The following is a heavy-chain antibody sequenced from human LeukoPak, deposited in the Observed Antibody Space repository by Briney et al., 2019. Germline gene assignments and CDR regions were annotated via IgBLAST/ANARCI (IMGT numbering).Heavy chain of an antibody. Sequence: SETLSLTCTVSGDSFTSVTDYWAWIRQPPGKGLEWIASGDYSGGTYYNPSLESRVAISVDTSKNQFSLKLSSVTAADTAVYYCARDNRRYYYYDSSGYYSFLGFDYWGQGTLVTVSS. V-gene: IGHV4-39*07. CDR3: ARDNRRYYYYDSSGYYSFLGFDY. CDR1: GDSFTSVTDY. CDR2: GDYSGGT. J-gene: IGHJ4*02. D-gene: IGHD3-22*01.